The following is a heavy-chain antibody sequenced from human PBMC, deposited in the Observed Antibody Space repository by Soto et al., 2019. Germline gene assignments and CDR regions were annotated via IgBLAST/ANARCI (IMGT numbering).Heavy chain of an antibody. V-gene: IGHV3-23*01. CDR1: GFNFSNYA. Sequence: EVQLLESGGDFKHPGGSLRLSCEGSGFNFSNYALNWVRQAPGKRLEWVSVISGNSGTTYYAASVKGRFTISRDNSKKTLHLQLHSLRPEDTPVYYCAKGRAITVFGVITPFDSWGQGTLVSVSS. CDR2: ISGNSGTT. CDR3: AKGRAITVFGVITPFDS. D-gene: IGHD3-3*01. J-gene: IGHJ4*02.